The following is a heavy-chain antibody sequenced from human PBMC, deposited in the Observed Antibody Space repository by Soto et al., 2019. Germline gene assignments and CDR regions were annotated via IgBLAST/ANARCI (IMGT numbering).Heavy chain of an antibody. CDR1: GFTFSSYG. J-gene: IGHJ3*02. D-gene: IGHD2-21*02. Sequence: GGSLRLSCAASGFTFSSYGMNWVRQAPGKGLEWVSSISSSSSYIYYADSVKGRFTISRDNAKNSLYLQMNSLRAEDTAVYYCARAYCGGDCYHFDAFDIWGQGTMVTVSS. CDR2: ISSSSSYI. CDR3: ARAYCGGDCYHFDAFDI. V-gene: IGHV3-21*01.